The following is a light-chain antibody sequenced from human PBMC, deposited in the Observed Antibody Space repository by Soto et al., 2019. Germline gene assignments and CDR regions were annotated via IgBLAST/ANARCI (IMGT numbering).Light chain of an antibody. Sequence: SQPPTESGSPGQSVTISCTGNSSDVGGYNYVSWYQQHPGKAPKLMIYEVSKRPSGVPDRFSGSKSGNTASLTVSGLQAEDEADYYCSSYAGSNNLGVFGTGTKVTFL. V-gene: IGLV2-8*01. CDR1: SSDVGGYNY. CDR2: EVS. J-gene: IGLJ1*01. CDR3: SSYAGSNNLGV.